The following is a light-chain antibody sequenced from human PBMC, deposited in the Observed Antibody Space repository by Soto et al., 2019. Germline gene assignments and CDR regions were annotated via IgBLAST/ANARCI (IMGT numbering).Light chain of an antibody. CDR2: AAS. CDR3: QQSYSALYT. CDR1: QSISIY. Sequence: DIQMTQSPSSLSASVGDRVTITCRTSQSISIYLNWYQQKPGKAPNLLIYAASSLQSGVPSRFSGSGSGTDFTLAISSLQPEDFATYYCQQSYSALYTFGQGTKLEIK. J-gene: IGKJ2*01. V-gene: IGKV1-39*01.